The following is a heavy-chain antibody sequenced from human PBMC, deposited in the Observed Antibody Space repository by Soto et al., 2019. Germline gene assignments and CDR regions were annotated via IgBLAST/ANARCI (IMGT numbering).Heavy chain of an antibody. Sequence: GGSLRLSCTASGFTFGYYAMSWVRQAPGKGLEWVGFIRSKAYGGTTEYAASVKGRFTISRDDSKSIAYLQMNSLKTEDTAVYYCTRSLSYYYYYGMDVWGQGTTVTVSS. V-gene: IGHV3-49*04. D-gene: IGHD3-16*02. J-gene: IGHJ6*02. CDR1: GFTFGYYA. CDR3: TRSLSYYYYYGMDV. CDR2: IRSKAYGGTT.